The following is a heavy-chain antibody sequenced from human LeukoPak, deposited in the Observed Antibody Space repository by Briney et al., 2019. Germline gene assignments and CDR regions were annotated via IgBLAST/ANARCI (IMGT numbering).Heavy chain of an antibody. CDR3: AKDIRGSSFAVDY. Sequence: ILPWGASGVTGESVDMRGGRHAPEKSLEWVSGISWNSGSIGYAASVKGRLTISRDNAKNSLYLQMNSLRAEDTALYYCAKDIRGSSFAVDYWGQGTLVTVSS. CDR1: GVTGESVD. CDR2: ISWNSGSI. D-gene: IGHD6-6*01. V-gene: IGHV3-9*01. J-gene: IGHJ4*02.